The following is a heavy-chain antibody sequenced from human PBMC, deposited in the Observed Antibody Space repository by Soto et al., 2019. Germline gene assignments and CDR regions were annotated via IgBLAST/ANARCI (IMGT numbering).Heavy chain of an antibody. CDR3: AKDESGSSSGLSYFDY. Sequence: QPGGSLRLSCAASGFTFSSYAMSWVRQAPGKGLEWVSAISGSGGSTYYADSVKGRFTISRDNSKNTLYLQMNSLRAEDTAVYYCAKDESGSSSGLSYFDYWGQGTLVTVSS. V-gene: IGHV3-23*01. J-gene: IGHJ4*02. CDR2: ISGSGGST. D-gene: IGHD6-13*01. CDR1: GFTFSSYA.